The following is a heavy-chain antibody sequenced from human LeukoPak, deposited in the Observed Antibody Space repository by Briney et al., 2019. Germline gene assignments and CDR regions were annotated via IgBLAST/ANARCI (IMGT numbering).Heavy chain of an antibody. V-gene: IGHV3-23*01. CDR1: GFTFSSYA. J-gene: IGHJ4*02. CDR3: AKGRPYYYDSSGYYNYFDY. CDR2: ISGSGGST. D-gene: IGHD3-22*01. Sequence: PGGSLRLSCAASGFTFSSYAMIWVLQAPGKGLDWVSAISGSGGSTYYADSVKGRFTISRDNSKNTLYLQMNSLRAEDTAVYYCAKGRPYYYDSSGYYNYFDYWGQGTLVTVSS.